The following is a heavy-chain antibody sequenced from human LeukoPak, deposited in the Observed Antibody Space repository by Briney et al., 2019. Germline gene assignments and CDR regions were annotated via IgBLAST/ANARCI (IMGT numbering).Heavy chain of an antibody. CDR1: GGSLHNYY. Sequence: TSETLSLTCTVSGGSLHNYYWSWIRQPPGKGLEWIGYIDYSGSTNYNPSLKSRVTISVDTSQNQSSLKLSSVTAADTAVYYCARDRALGSGKYYFDYWGQGTLVTVSA. J-gene: IGHJ4*02. D-gene: IGHD3-16*01. V-gene: IGHV4-59*01. CDR3: ARDRALGSGKYYFDY. CDR2: IDYSGST.